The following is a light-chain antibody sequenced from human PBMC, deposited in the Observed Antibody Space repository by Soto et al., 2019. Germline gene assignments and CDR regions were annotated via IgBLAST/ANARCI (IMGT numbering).Light chain of an antibody. V-gene: IGKV4-1*01. J-gene: IGKJ2*01. Sequence: DIVMTQSPDSLAVSLGERATINCKSSQSVLYSSNTKNYLAWYQQKPGQPPKLLIYWASTRESGVPDRFSGSGSGTDFTLTISSLQAEDGAIYYCHQYYITPYPLGQGTKLEIK. CDR2: WAS. CDR3: HQYYITPYP. CDR1: QSVLYSSNTKNY.